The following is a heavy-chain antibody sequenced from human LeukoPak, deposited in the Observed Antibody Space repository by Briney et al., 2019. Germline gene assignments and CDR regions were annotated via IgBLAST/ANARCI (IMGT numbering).Heavy chain of an antibody. CDR3: ARGAPYYYDSSGYLFEY. Sequence: SETLSLTCTVSGGSINSYYWSWIRQPPGKGLEWIGYIYYSGSTNYNPSLKSRVTISVDTSKNQFSLKLSSVTAADTAVYYCARGAPYYYDSSGYLFEYWGQGTLVTVSS. CDR2: IYYSGST. D-gene: IGHD3-22*01. CDR1: GGSINSYY. J-gene: IGHJ4*02. V-gene: IGHV4-59*01.